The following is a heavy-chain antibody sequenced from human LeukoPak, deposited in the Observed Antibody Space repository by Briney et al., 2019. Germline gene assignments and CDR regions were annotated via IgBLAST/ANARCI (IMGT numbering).Heavy chain of an antibody. CDR2: IIPILGIA. V-gene: IGHV1-69*04. D-gene: IGHD6-19*01. Sequence: AASVKVSCKASGGTFSSYAISWVRPAPGQGLEWMGRIIPILGIANYAQKFQGRVTITADKSTSTAYMELSSLRSEDTAVYYCARDARYSSGWYTGVDYWGQGTLVTVSS. CDR3: ARDARYSSGWYTGVDY. CDR1: GGTFSSYA. J-gene: IGHJ4*02.